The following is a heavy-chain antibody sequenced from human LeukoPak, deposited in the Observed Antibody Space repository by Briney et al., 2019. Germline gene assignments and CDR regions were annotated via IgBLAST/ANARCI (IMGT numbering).Heavy chain of an antibody. Sequence: GGSLRLSCAASGFTFSSYWMSWVRQAPGKGLKWVANIKQDGSEKYYVDSVKGRFTISRDNAKNSLYLQMNSLRAEDTAVYYCARDLDFWSGYPSFDYWGQGTLVTVSS. CDR3: ARDLDFWSGYPSFDY. CDR1: GFTFSSYW. D-gene: IGHD3-3*01. J-gene: IGHJ4*02. V-gene: IGHV3-7*01. CDR2: IKQDGSEK.